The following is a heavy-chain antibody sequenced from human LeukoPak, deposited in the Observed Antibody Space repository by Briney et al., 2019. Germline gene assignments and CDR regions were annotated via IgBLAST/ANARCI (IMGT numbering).Heavy chain of an antibody. J-gene: IGHJ5*02. CDR3: ARYVPAAMKFVP. Sequence: SETLSLTCTVSGGSISNYYWGWIRQPPGEGLEWIGYIYYSGSTDYNPSLKSRVTMSVDTSKNQFSLKLSSVTAADTAVYYCARYVPAAMKFVPWGQGTLVTVSS. V-gene: IGHV4-59*12. D-gene: IGHD2-2*01. CDR1: GGSISNYY. CDR2: IYYSGST.